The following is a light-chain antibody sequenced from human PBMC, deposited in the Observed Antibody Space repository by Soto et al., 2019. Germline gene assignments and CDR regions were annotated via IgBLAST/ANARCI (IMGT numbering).Light chain of an antibody. J-gene: IGLJ2*01. CDR1: SSDVGGYNY. V-gene: IGLV2-14*01. CDR3: SSSTSSSTLF. Sequence: QSALTQPASVSGSPGQSITISCTGTSSDVGGYNYVSWYQQHPGKAPKLMIYDVSNRPSGVSNRFSGSKSGNTASLTISGPQAEDEADYSCSSSTSSSTLFFGAGPKLT. CDR2: DVS.